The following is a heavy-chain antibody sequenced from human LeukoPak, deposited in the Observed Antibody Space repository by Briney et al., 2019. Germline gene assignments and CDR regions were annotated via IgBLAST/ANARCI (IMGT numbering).Heavy chain of an antibody. D-gene: IGHD1-26*01. CDR1: GFTFSSYE. CDR2: ISSSGSTI. V-gene: IGHV3-48*03. J-gene: IGHJ3*02. Sequence: GGSLRLSCAASGFTFSSYEMNWVRQAPGKGLEWVSYISSSGSTIYYADSVKGRFTISRDNAKNSLYLQMNSLRAEDTAVYYCATSYSGRLTGIGALDIWGQGTMVTVSS. CDR3: ATSYSGRLTGIGALDI.